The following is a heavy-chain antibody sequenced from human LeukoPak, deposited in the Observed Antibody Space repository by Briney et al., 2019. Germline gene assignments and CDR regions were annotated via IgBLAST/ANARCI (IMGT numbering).Heavy chain of an antibody. D-gene: IGHD2-21*01. V-gene: IGHV3-21*01. CDR2: ITGGGNSA. CDR3: ARDIYGGHDY. CDR1: GFDFSYYI. J-gene: IGHJ4*02. Sequence: GGSLRLSCAASGFDFSYYIMSWVRQTPGKGLEWVSAITGGGNSAYYAQSVKGRFSISRDNAKKSLYLHVNSLRAEDTAVYYCARDIYGGHDYWGQGTLLTVSS.